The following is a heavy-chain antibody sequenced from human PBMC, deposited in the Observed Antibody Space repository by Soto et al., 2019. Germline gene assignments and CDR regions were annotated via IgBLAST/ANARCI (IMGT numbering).Heavy chain of an antibody. J-gene: IGHJ6*04. CDR1: GGSISSDDYY. D-gene: IGHD4-17*01. Sequence: QVQLQESGPGLVKPSQTLSLTCSVSGGSISSDDYYWTWVRQPPGKGLEWIGHIYYNGNTYYNPSLKSRLTMSLDTSQNQFSLHLSSVIPADSALYFCARATTVTSSFFYYGLDVWGKGTTVTVSS. CDR3: ARATTVTSSFFYYGLDV. V-gene: IGHV4-30-4*08. CDR2: IYYNGNT.